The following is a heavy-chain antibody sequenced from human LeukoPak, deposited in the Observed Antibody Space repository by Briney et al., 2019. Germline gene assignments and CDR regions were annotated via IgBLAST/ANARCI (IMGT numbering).Heavy chain of an antibody. V-gene: IGHV3-23*01. CDR3: AKSSYYDSSGYYREYYFDY. CDR2: VSGSGGST. Sequence: TGGSLRLSCAASGFRFNNYAMNWVRLAPGKGLEWVSSVSGSGGSTYYADSVKGRFTISRDNSKSTLFLQMNSLRAEDTAVYYCAKSSYYDSSGYYREYYFDYWGQGTLVTVSS. D-gene: IGHD3-22*01. J-gene: IGHJ4*02. CDR1: GFRFNNYA.